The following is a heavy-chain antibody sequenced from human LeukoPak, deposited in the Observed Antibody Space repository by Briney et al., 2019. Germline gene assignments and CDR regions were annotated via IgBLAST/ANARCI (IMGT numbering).Heavy chain of an antibody. V-gene: IGHV3-9*01. CDR2: ISWNSGSI. CDR1: GFTFDDYA. J-gene: IGHJ4*02. D-gene: IGHD6-6*01. Sequence: PGGSLRHSCAASGFTFDDYAMHWVRQAPGKGLEWVSGISWNSGSIAYADSVKGRFTISRDNAKNSLYLQMNSLRAEDTALYYCAKDKYSSSSYALFDYWGQGTLVTVSS. CDR3: AKDKYSSSSYALFDY.